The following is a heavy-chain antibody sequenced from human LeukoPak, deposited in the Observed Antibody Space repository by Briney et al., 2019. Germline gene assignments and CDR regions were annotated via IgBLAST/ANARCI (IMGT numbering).Heavy chain of an antibody. V-gene: IGHV3-23*01. D-gene: IGHD2-21*01. CDR2: ISGSGGST. J-gene: IGHJ5*02. Sequence: GGSLRLSCAASGFTFSSYAMSWVRQAPGKGPEWVSAISGSGGSTYYADSVKGRFTISRDNSKNTLYLQMNSLRAEDTAVYYCAGFTHSPQFDPWGQGTLVTVSS. CDR3: AGFTHSPQFDP. CDR1: GFTFSSYA.